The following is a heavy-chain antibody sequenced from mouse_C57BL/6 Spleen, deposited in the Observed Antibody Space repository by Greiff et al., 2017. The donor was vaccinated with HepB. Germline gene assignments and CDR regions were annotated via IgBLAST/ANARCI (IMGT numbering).Heavy chain of an antibody. CDR2: IDPAIGNT. CDR3: AHYYGSSYKDY. CDR1: GFNIKNTY. V-gene: IGHV14-3*01. D-gene: IGHD1-1*01. J-gene: IGHJ2*01. Sequence: VHVKQSVAELVRPGASVKLSCTASGFNIKNTYMHWVKQRPEQGLEWIGRIDPAIGNTKYAPKFQGKATITADTSSNTAYLQLSSLTSEDTAIYYCAHYYGSSYKDYWGQGTTLTVSS.